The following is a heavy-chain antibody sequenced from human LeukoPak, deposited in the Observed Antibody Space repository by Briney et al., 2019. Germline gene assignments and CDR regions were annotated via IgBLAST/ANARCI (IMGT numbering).Heavy chain of an antibody. V-gene: IGHV4-4*07. CDR1: GGSISSYY. Sequence: SETLSLTCTVSGGSISSYYWSWIRQPAGKGLEWIGRIYTSGSTNYNPSLKSRVTISVDTSKNQFSLKLSSVTAADTAVYYCAREESEWGSGSPSVPRGGSSWFDPWGQGTLVTVSS. CDR3: AREESEWGSGSPSVPRGGSSWFDP. CDR2: IYTSGST. D-gene: IGHD3-10*01. J-gene: IGHJ5*02.